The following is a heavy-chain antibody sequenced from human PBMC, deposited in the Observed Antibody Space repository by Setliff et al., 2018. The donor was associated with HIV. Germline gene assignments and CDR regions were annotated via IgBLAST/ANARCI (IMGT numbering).Heavy chain of an antibody. D-gene: IGHD2-15*01. V-gene: IGHV3-23*01. Sequence: GGSLRLSCAASGFTFSTYAMTWVCQAPGKGLEWVSSISSSGDYIFYRDSVKGRFTISRDNSKNTVFLQMNSLRAEDTAVYFCAKHHYCSGSSCSYDFWGRGTLVTVSS. J-gene: IGHJ4*02. CDR1: GFTFSTYA. CDR3: AKHHYCSGSSCSYDF. CDR2: ISSSGDYI.